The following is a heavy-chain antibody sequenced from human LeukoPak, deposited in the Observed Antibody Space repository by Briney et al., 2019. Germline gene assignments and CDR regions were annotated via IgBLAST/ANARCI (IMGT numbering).Heavy chain of an antibody. CDR1: GFSLSTSGVG. CDR3: AHIPPHNIVVVPAAINWFDP. J-gene: IGHJ5*02. CDR2: IYWNDDK. D-gene: IGHD2-2*02. V-gene: IGHV2-5*01. Sequence: SGPTLVKPTQTLTLTCTFPGFSLSTSGVGVGWIRQPPGKALEWLALIYWNDDKRYSPSLKSRLTITKDTSKNQVVLTMTNMDPVDTATYYSAHIPPHNIVVVPAAINWFDPWGQGTLVTVSS.